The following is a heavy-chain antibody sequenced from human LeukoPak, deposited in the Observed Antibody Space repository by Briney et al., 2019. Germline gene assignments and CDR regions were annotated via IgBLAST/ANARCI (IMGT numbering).Heavy chain of an antibody. CDR1: GFTFSDYH. CDR2: VSSSGGTI. J-gene: IGHJ6*03. D-gene: IGHD7-27*01. V-gene: IGHV3-11*04. Sequence: GGSLRLSCAASGFTFSDYHMSWIRQASGKGLEWVSYVSSSGGTISYADSVKGRFTISRDNAKNSLYLQMNSLRAEDTAVYYCARKGSRELGPWSQSGPLYYYYYYMDVWGKGTTVTVSS. CDR3: ARKGSRELGPWSQSGPLYYYYYYMDV.